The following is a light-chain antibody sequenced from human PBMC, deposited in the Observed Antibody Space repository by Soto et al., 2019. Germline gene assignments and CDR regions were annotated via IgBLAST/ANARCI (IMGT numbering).Light chain of an antibody. J-gene: IGKJ1*01. CDR1: QSVNNY. CDR2: DAS. V-gene: IGKV3-11*01. Sequence: EIVLTQSPATLSLSPGERATLSCRASQSVNNYLAWYQQKPGQAPRLLIYDASNRATDIPDRSSGSGSGTDFTLTISSLEPEEFAVYYCQQRGHWPPWTFGQGTKVDIK. CDR3: QQRGHWPPWT.